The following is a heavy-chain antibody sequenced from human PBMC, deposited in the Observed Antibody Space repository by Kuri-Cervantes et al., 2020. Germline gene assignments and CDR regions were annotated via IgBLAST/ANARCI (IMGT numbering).Heavy chain of an antibody. J-gene: IGHJ5*02. CDR2: ININSGGT. CDR3: ARVESLSRFDP. CDR1: GYTFTGYY. V-gene: IGHV1-2*04. Sequence: ASVKVPCKASGYTFTGYYMHWVRQAPGQGLERMGWININSGGTYYAQKFQGWVNMTRDTSTSTVYMELSSLRSEDTAVYYCARVESLSRFDPWGQGTLVTVSS.